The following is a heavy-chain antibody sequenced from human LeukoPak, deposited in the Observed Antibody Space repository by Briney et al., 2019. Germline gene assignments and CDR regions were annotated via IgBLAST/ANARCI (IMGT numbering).Heavy chain of an antibody. CDR3: ARDRLYWNYAWFDP. V-gene: IGHV1-18*01. CDR2: INPNSGGT. J-gene: IGHJ5*02. D-gene: IGHD1-7*01. Sequence: ASVKVSCKTSGYTFTNHAINWVRQAPGQGLEWMGWINPNSGGTNYAQKLQGRVTMTTDTSTSTAYMELRSLRSDDTAVYYCARDRLYWNYAWFDPWGQGTLVTVSS. CDR1: GYTFTNHA.